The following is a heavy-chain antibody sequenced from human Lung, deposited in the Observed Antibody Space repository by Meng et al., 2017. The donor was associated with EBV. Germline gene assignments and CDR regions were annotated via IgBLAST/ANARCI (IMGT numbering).Heavy chain of an antibody. Sequence: QVQLQESGPGLVKPSVTLARTCSVCSASISSNNYWTWVRQSPGKGLEWIGEIYHNDPPTSHPSLMRRVPMSLPQSKNHFSLTLRSVTAADTAVYFCARAPGNWNFDSWGQGTLVTVSS. D-gene: IGHD1-20*01. CDR1: SASISSNNY. J-gene: IGHJ4*02. CDR3: ARAPGNWNFDS. V-gene: IGHV4-4*02. CDR2: IYHNDPP.